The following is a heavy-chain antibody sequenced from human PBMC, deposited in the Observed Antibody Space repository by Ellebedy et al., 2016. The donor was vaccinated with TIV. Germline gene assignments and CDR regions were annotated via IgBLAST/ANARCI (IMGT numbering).Heavy chain of an antibody. CDR1: GFTFSPYA. J-gene: IGHJ4*02. CDR3: VKGRGGGSDSSAPRYYFDY. V-gene: IGHV3-23*01. Sequence: GESLKISCAASGFTFSPYAMSWVRQAPGKGLEWVSTISNTGSRTYYADSVEGRFIISRDNSKKTLYLQMNSLRAEDTAVYYCVKGRGGGSDSSAPRYYFDYWGLGTLVTVSS. CDR2: ISNTGSRT. D-gene: IGHD3-22*01.